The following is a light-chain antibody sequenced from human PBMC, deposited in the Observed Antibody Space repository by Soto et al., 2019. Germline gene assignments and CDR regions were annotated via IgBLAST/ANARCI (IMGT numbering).Light chain of an antibody. CDR2: MAS. Sequence: DIQMTQSPSTLSASVGDRVTIACRASQSISSWLAWYQQKPGKAPKLLIYMASNLEGGVPSRFSGSGSGTEFTLTISSLEPDDFSTYHCQQYNLYSTFGQGTKVEIK. J-gene: IGKJ1*01. CDR1: QSISSW. V-gene: IGKV1-5*03. CDR3: QQYNLYST.